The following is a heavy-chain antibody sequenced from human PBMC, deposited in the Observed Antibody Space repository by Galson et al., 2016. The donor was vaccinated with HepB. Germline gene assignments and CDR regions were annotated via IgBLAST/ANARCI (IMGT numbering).Heavy chain of an antibody. CDR1: GYTLSELA. CDR2: FDPEEGET. Sequence: SVKVSCKVSGYTLSELAMHWVRQAPGKGLEWMGGFDPEEGETIFAQKFQGRVTMTQDTSTDTAYMELNRLRSEDTAMYYCATNDFGDWIGYWGRGTLVTVSS. J-gene: IGHJ4*02. V-gene: IGHV1-24*01. CDR3: ATNDFGDWIGY. D-gene: IGHD4-17*01.